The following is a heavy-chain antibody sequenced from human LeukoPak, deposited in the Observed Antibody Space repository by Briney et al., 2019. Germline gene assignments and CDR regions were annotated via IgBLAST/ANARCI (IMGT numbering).Heavy chain of an antibody. CDR1: GFTFSSYA. CDR2: ISYDGSNK. J-gene: IGHJ6*02. CDR3: ARDVAFRRGDYYYYGMDV. V-gene: IGHV3-30*04. Sequence: GGSLRLSCAASGFTFSSYAMHWVRQAPGKGLEWVAVISYDGSNKYYADSVKGRFTISRDNSKNTLYLQMNSLRAEDTAVYYCARDVAFRRGDYYYYGMDVWGQGTTVTVSS. D-gene: IGHD3-10*01.